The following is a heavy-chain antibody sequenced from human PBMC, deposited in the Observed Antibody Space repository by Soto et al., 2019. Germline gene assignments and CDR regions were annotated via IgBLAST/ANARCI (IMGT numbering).Heavy chain of an antibody. Sequence: ASVKVSWKASGYTFTSYYMHWVRQAPGLGLEWMGIINPSGGSTSYAQKFQGRVTMTRDTSTSTVYMELSSLRSEDTAVYYCAREGGLGYCSGGSCPRGGAFDIWGQGTMVTVSS. V-gene: IGHV1-46*01. CDR3: AREGGLGYCSGGSCPRGGAFDI. CDR1: GYTFTSYY. D-gene: IGHD2-15*01. J-gene: IGHJ3*02. CDR2: INPSGGST.